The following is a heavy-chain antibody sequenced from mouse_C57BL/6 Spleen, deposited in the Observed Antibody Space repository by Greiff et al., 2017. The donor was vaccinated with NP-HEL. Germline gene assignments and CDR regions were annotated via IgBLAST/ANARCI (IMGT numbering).Heavy chain of an antibody. J-gene: IGHJ2*01. CDR1: GYTFTSYG. CDR2: IYPRSGNT. V-gene: IGHV1-81*01. CDR3: ARLGYYGSSPYFDY. D-gene: IGHD1-1*01. Sequence: VQLVESGAELARPGASVKLSCKASGYTFTSYGISWVKQRTGQGLEWIGEIYPRSGNTYSNEKFKGKATLTADKSSSTAYMELRSLTSEDSAVYFCARLGYYGSSPYFDYWGQGTTLTVSS.